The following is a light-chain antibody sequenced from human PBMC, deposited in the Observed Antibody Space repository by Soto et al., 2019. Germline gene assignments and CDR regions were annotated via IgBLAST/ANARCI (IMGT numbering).Light chain of an antibody. J-gene: IGLJ1*01. CDR2: DVS. Sequence: QSVLTQPASVSGSPGQSIAVACTGTSSDVGRYNYVSWYQQHPGKAPKLMIYDVSKRPSGVSDRFSGSKSGNTASLTISGLQAEDEADYYCSSYTTSTAYVFGTGTKLTVL. V-gene: IGLV2-14*01. CDR3: SSYTTSTAYV. CDR1: SSDVGRYNY.